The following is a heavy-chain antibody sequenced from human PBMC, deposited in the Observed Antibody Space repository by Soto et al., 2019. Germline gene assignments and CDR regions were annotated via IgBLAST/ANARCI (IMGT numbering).Heavy chain of an antibody. J-gene: IGHJ6*02. V-gene: IGHV5-51*01. CDR2: IYPGDSDT. CDR1: GYSFTTYW. D-gene: IGHD1-26*01. Sequence: GESLKISCKGSGYSFTTYWIGWVRQMPGKGLEWMGIIYPGDSDTRYSPSFEGQVTISVDKSISTAYLQWSSLKASDTGMYYCARDSGSPDPYYYYALDVWGQGTTVTVSS. CDR3: ARDSGSPDPYYYYALDV.